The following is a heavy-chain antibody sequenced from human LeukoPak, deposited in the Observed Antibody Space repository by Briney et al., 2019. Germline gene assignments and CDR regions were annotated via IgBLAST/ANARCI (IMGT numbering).Heavy chain of an antibody. CDR1: GGSISSSSYY. J-gene: IGHJ6*02. CDR3: ARGRNYYYGMDV. CDR2: IYYSGST. V-gene: IGHV4-39*07. Sequence: SSETLSLTCTVSGGSISSSSYYWGWIRQPPGKGLEWIGSIYYSGSTYYNPSLKSRVTISVDTSKNQFSLKLSSVTAADTAVYYCARGRNYYYGMDVWGQGTTVTVSS.